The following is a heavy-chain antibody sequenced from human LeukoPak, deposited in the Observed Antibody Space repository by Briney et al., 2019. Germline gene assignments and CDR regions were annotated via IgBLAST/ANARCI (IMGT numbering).Heavy chain of an antibody. Sequence: GGSLRLSCAGSGFPFSSHGMNWVRQAPGKGLEWVSGISPGGGPTYYADSVKGRFTISRDDPKNTLYLQMENLRAEDTAVYYCAKAAESGYSSGWYYFDYWGQGTLVTVSS. CDR3: AKAAESGYSSGWYYFDY. CDR2: ISPGGGPT. V-gene: IGHV3-23*01. J-gene: IGHJ4*02. D-gene: IGHD6-19*01. CDR1: GFPFSSHG.